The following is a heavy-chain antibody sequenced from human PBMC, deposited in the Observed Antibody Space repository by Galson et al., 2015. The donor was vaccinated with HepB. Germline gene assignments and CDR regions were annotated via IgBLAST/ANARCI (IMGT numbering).Heavy chain of an antibody. CDR1: GFTFSSYA. Sequence: SLRLSCAASGFTFSSYAMTWVRQAPGKGLEWVSAISGRGSSTYYADSVKGRFTISRDNSKDMLCLQMNSLRAEDTAVYYCATFMDTSLDVDYWGQGTLVTVSS. CDR2: ISGRGSST. J-gene: IGHJ4*02. D-gene: IGHD5-18*01. V-gene: IGHV3-23*01. CDR3: ATFMDTSLDVDY.